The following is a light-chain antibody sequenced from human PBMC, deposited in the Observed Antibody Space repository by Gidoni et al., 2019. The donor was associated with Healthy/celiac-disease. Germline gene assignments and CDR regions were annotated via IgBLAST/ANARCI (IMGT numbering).Light chain of an antibody. CDR3: QQYDNPYT. CDR2: DAS. CDR1: QDISNY. J-gene: IGKJ2*01. Sequence: DIQMTQSPSSLSASVGDRVTITCQASQDISNYLNWYQQKPGKAPKLLIYDASNLETGVPSRFSGSGYGTDFTFTISSLQPEDIATYYCQQYDNPYTFGQXTKLEIK. V-gene: IGKV1-33*01.